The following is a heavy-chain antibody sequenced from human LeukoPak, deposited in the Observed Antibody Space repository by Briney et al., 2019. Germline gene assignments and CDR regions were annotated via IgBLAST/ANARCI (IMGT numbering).Heavy chain of an antibody. CDR3: TTDSWSYYDAFDI. CDR2: IKSKTDGGTT. J-gene: IGHJ3*02. D-gene: IGHD1-26*01. V-gene: IGHV3-15*01. CDR1: GFTFSNAW. Sequence: GGSLRLSCAASGFTFSNAWMSWVRQAPGKGLEWVGRIKSKTDGGTTDYAAPVKGRFTISRDDSKNTLYLQMNSLKTEDTAVYYCTTDSWSYYDAFDIWGQGTMVTVSS.